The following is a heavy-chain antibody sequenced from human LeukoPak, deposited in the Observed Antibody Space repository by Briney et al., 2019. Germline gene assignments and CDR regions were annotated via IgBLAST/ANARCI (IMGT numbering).Heavy chain of an antibody. Sequence: GGSLRLSCVASGFTFSSYSMNWVRQAPGKGLEWVSSISSSSSYIYYADSVKGRFTSSRDNAKNSLYLQMNSLRAEDTAVYYCARSFDNYYYYHMDVWGKGTTVTVSS. CDR3: ARSFDNYYYYHMDV. J-gene: IGHJ6*04. CDR1: GFTFSSYS. D-gene: IGHD3-16*01. CDR2: ISSSSSYI. V-gene: IGHV3-21*01.